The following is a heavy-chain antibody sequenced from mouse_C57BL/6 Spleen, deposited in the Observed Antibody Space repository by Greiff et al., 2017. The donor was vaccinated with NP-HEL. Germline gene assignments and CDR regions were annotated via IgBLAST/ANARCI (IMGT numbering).Heavy chain of an antibody. Sequence: VKLQQPGAELVRPGSSVKLSCKASGYTFTSYWMHWVKQRPIQGLEWIGNIDPSDSETHYNQKFKGKATLTVDKSSSTAYMQLSSLTSEDSAVYYCARGHGYPHWYFDVWGTGTTVTVSS. D-gene: IGHD2-2*01. V-gene: IGHV1-52*01. CDR3: ARGHGYPHWYFDV. CDR1: GYTFTSYW. CDR2: IDPSDSET. J-gene: IGHJ1*03.